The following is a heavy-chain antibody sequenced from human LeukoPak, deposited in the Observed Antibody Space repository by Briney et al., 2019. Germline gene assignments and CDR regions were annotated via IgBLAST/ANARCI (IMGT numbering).Heavy chain of an antibody. J-gene: IGHJ4*02. CDR1: GFTFSTYG. V-gene: IGHV3-33*01. D-gene: IGHD5/OR15-5a*01. CDR2: IWSDGSNK. CDR3: ARRRYSVYDFDY. Sequence: PGGSLRLSCAASGFTFSTYGMHWVHQAPGKGLEWVAVIWSDGSNKYYADSVKGRFTISRDNSKNTLYLQMNSLRAEDTAVYYCARRRYSVYDFDYWGQGTLVTVSS.